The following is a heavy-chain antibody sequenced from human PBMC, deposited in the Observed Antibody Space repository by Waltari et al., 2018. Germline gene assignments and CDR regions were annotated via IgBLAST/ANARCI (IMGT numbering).Heavy chain of an antibody. CDR2: LFHSGST. D-gene: IGHD1-26*01. CDR1: GDSRNRSKYY. CDR3: ARLTVVGATRWFEP. Sequence: QLQIQESGPGLVKRSETLSLTCSASGDSRNRSKYYWAWIRQPPGKGVESIGILFHSGSTYHNPSRKSQVTMSVDTSRNEFYLKLKSVTAADTATYYCARLTVVGATRWFEPWGQGTQVSVSS. V-gene: IGHV4-39*01. J-gene: IGHJ5*02.